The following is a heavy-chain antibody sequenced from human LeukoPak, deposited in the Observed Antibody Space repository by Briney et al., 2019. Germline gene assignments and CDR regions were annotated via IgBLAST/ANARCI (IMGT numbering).Heavy chain of an antibody. J-gene: IGHJ4*02. CDR1: GFSFSTYD. CDR2: LGTNGDS. V-gene: IGHV3-13*01. D-gene: IGHD6-13*01. CDR3: ARSIPYGTTWYGRSDY. Sequence: GGSLRLSCVASGFSFSTYDMYWVRQAAGRGLEWVSALGTNGDSYYLGSVKGRFTISRDNALNSLYLQMNSLRAEDTAIYYCARSIPYGTTWYGRSDYWGQGTLVTVSS.